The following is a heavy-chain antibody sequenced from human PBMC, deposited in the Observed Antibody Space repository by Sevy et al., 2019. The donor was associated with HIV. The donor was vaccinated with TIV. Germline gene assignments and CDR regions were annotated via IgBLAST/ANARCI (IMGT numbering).Heavy chain of an antibody. Sequence: SETLSLTCTVSGGSISSSSYYWGWIRQPPGKGLEWIGSIYYSGSTYYNPSLKSRVTISVDTSKNQFSLKLSSVTAADTAVYYCARPYYYDSTDAFDIWGQGTMVTVSS. J-gene: IGHJ3*02. V-gene: IGHV4-39*01. CDR3: ARPYYYDSTDAFDI. D-gene: IGHD3-22*01. CDR2: IYYSGST. CDR1: GGSISSSSYY.